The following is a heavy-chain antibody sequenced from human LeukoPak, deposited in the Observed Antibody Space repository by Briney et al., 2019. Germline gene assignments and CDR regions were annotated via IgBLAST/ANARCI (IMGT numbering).Heavy chain of an antibody. CDR2: ISGSGGST. V-gene: IGHV3-23*01. D-gene: IGHD2-15*01. J-gene: IGHJ3*02. CDR3: AKYGVYCSGGSCYSGFSAFDI. CDR1: GFTFSNAW. Sequence: GGSLRLSCAASGFTFSNAWMNWVRQTPGKGLEWVSTISGSGGSTYYADSVKGRFTISRDNSKNTLYLQMNSLRAEDTAVYYCAKYGVYCSGGSCYSGFSAFDIWGLGTMVTVSS.